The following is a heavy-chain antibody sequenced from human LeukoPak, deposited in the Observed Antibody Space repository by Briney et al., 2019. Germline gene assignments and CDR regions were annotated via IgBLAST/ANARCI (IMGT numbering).Heavy chain of an antibody. D-gene: IGHD4-17*01. J-gene: IGHJ4*02. CDR3: GRRDLDDYDVSFFDY. CDR1: GGPYRVCY. V-gene: IGHV4-34*01. Sequence: PSVTLSLLCGVWGGPYRVCYWRWMRDPPGRAREGMREINHSGSTNYHPSLKSRVTISVDKSNNQCSLELGSVTAAEKAVYYCGRRDLDDYDVSFFDYWGQGTLVTVSS. CDR2: INHSGST.